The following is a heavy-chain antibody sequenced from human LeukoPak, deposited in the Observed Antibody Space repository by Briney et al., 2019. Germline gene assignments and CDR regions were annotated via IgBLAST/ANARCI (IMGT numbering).Heavy chain of an antibody. V-gene: IGHV4-38-2*02. CDR1: GYSISSWHY. J-gene: IGHJ4*02. D-gene: IGHD1-7*01. CDR3: ARVYTWNSSGLDATRD. CDR2: MCRSGST. Sequence: PAETLTLTCTVSGYSISSWHYRGWLRPPAGEGVGCSGIMCRSGSTYYNPSVKIRVTISVDKAKNEFSLKLSSVPAADTAVYYCARVYTWNSSGLDATRDWGRGTLVTVSS.